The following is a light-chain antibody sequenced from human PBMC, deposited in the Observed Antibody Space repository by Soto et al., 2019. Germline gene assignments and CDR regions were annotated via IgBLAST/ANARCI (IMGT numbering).Light chain of an antibody. CDR1: SSDVGGYNY. Sequence: QSVLTQPASVSGSPVQSITVSCTGTSSDVGGYNYVSWYQQHPGKAPRLMIYDVTNRPSGVSNRFSGSKSGNTASLTISGLQAEDEADYYCSSYRRGSTYVFGTGTKVT. J-gene: IGLJ1*01. CDR2: DVT. V-gene: IGLV2-14*01. CDR3: SSYRRGSTYV.